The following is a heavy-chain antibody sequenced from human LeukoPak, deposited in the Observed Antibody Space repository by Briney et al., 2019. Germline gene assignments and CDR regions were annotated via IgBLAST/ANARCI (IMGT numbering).Heavy chain of an antibody. CDR2: INHSGST. V-gene: IGHV4-34*01. J-gene: IGHJ4*02. D-gene: IGHD4-23*01. Sequence: PSETLSLTCAVYGGSFSGYYWSWIRQPPGKGLEWIGEINHSGSTNYNPSLKSRVTISVDTSKNQFSLKLSSVTAADTAVYYCARVGSGGLVLRGQGTLVTVSS. CDR3: ARVGSGGLVL. CDR1: GGSFSGYY.